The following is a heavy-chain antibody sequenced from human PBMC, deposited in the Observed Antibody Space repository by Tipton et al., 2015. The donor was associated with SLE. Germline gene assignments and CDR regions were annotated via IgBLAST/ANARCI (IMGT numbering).Heavy chain of an antibody. CDR3: AREDRIAAAADY. J-gene: IGHJ4*02. CDR2: ISSSGSTI. V-gene: IGHV3-48*03. D-gene: IGHD6-13*01. Sequence: SLRLSCAASGFTFDDYAMHWVRQAPGKGLEWVSGISSSGSTIYYADSVKGRFTISRDNAKNSLYLQMNSLRAEDTAVYYCAREDRIAAAADYWGQGTLVTVSS. CDR1: GFTFDDYA.